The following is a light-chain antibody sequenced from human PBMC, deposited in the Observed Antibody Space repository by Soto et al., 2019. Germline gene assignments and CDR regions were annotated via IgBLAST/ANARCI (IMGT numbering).Light chain of an antibody. V-gene: IGKV3-15*01. CDR3: QQYNNWPYT. Sequence: EIGMTQSPATLSVSPGGSATLSCRASQHVSSNFAWYRQKPGQAPTLLIYRASTRATCIPARFSGSGSGTAFTLSISSLQSEDFAVYYCQQYNNWPYTFGQGTKLEIK. CDR1: QHVSSN. J-gene: IGKJ2*01. CDR2: RAS.